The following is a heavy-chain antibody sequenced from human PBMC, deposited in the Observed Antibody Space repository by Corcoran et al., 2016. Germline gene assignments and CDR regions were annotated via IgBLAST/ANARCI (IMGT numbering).Heavy chain of an antibody. CDR3: TRGKAAIFGVFDY. Sequence: EVQLVESGGGLVQPGRSLRLSCTASGFTFGDYAMSWFRQAPGKGLEWVGFIRSKAYGGTTEYAASVKGRFTISRDDSKSIAYLQMNSLKTEDTAGYYCTRGKAAIFGVFDYWGQGTLVTVSS. V-gene: IGHV3-49*03. J-gene: IGHJ4*02. CDR2: IRSKAYGGTT. D-gene: IGHD3-3*01. CDR1: GFTFGDYA.